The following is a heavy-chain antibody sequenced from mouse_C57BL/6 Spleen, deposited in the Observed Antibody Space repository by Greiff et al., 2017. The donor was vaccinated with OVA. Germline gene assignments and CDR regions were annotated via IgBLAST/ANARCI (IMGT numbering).Heavy chain of an antibody. V-gene: IGHV1-69*01. CDR3: ARRGDYDYDGDAMDD. CDR2: IDPSDSYT. J-gene: IGHJ4*01. CDR1: GYTFTSYW. D-gene: IGHD2-4*01. Sequence: VQLQQSGAELVMPGASVKLSCKASGYTFTSYWMHWVKQRPGQGLEWIGEIDPSDSYTNYNQKFKGKSTLTVDKSSSTAYMQLSSLTSEDSAVYYCARRGDYDYDGDAMDDWGQGTSVTVSS.